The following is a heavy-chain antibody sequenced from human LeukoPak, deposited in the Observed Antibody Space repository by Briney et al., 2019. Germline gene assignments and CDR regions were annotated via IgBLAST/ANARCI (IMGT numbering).Heavy chain of an antibody. CDR1: GFTFSSSG. V-gene: IGHV3-23*01. Sequence: GGSLRLSCAASGFTFSSSGMIWVRQAPGKGLEWVSAISGSGDRTYHADSVKGRFTISRDNSKNTLYLQMNSLRAEDTAVYYCAKDMPARGGSGWSRDYMDVWGKGTTVTISS. J-gene: IGHJ6*03. CDR3: AKDMPARGGSGWSRDYMDV. D-gene: IGHD6-19*01. CDR2: ISGSGDRT.